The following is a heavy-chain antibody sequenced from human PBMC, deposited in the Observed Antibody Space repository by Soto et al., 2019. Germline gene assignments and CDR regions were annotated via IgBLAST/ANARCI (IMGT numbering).Heavy chain of an antibody. J-gene: IGHJ4*02. V-gene: IGHV4-59*01. CDR3: ARRYGASFDY. D-gene: IGHD4-17*01. CDR2: IYYSGST. CDR1: GGSISSYY. Sequence: QVQLQESGPGLVKPSETLSLTCTVSGGSISSYYWSWIRQPPGKGLEWIGYIYYSGSTNYNPSLXSXVXIXLDTSKNQSALKLSSVTAADTAVYYCARRYGASFDYWGQGTLVTVSS.